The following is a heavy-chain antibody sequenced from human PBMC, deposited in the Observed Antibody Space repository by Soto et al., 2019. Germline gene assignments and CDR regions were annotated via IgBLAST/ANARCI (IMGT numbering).Heavy chain of an antibody. V-gene: IGHV4-59*12. D-gene: IGHD3-10*01. J-gene: IGHJ3*02. CDR1: GGSISSYY. CDR3: ARDMVVRGAHDAFDI. Sequence: SETLSLTCTVSGGSISSYYWSWIRQPPGKGLEWIGYIYYSGSTNYNPSLKSRVTISVDTSKNQFSLKLSSVTAADTAVYYCARDMVVRGAHDAFDIWGQATIVTVSS. CDR2: IYYSGST.